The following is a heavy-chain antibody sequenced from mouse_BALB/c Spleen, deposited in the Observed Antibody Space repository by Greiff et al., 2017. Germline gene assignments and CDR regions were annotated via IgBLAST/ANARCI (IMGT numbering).Heavy chain of an antibody. CDR2: INPSTGYT. CDR1: GYTFTSYW. CDR3: ARSPLGVRGWFAY. D-gene: IGHD2-14*01. Sequence: QVQLQQSGAELAKPGASVKMSCKASGYTFTSYWMHWVKQRPGQGLEWIGYINPSTGYTEYNQKFKDKATLTADKSSSTAYMQLSSLTSEDSAVYYCARSPLGVRGWFAYWGQGTLVTVSA. J-gene: IGHJ3*01. V-gene: IGHV1-7*01.